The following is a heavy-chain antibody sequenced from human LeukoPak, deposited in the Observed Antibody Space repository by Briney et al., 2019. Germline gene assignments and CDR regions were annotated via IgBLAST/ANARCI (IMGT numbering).Heavy chain of an antibody. V-gene: IGHV4-4*07. CDR3: ARDGGAGHYSYTSSGGFDP. CDR1: GGSISSYY. Sequence: SETLSLTCTVSGGSISSYYWSWVRQPAGKGLEWIGRIYTSGSPHSHPSLKLRVTISVHTSKNHFSLQLSSVPAADTAVYYCARDGGAGHYSYTSSGGFDPWGQGTLVTVSS. CDR2: IYTSGSP. J-gene: IGHJ5*02. D-gene: IGHD3-22*01.